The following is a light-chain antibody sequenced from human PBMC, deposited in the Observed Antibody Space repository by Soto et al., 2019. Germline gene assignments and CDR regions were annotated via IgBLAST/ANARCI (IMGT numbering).Light chain of an antibody. V-gene: IGLV1-40*01. CDR2: GNN. Sequence: QSVLTQPPSVSGAPGQRVTISCTGSSSNIGAGYDVHWYQQLPGTAPKLLIYGNNNRPSGVSDRFSGSNSGTSASLAITGLQPDDEAEYYCQSYDSRLSGSVVFGGATQLTVL. J-gene: IGLJ2*01. CDR1: SSNIGAGYD. CDR3: QSYDSRLSGSVV.